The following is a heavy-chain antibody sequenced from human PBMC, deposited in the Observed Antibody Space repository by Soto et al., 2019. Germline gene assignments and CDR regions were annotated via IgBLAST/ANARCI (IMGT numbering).Heavy chain of an antibody. CDR2: INHSGST. CDR3: ARTRQKYNWNDYWGFWFDP. Sequence: QVQLQQWGAGLLKPSETLSLTCAVYGGSFSGYYWSWIRQPPGKGLEWIGEINHSGSTNYNPSLKRRVTISVDTSKNQFSLKLSSVTAADTAVYYCARTRQKYNWNDYWGFWFDPWGQGTLVTVSS. D-gene: IGHD1-1*01. J-gene: IGHJ5*02. V-gene: IGHV4-34*01. CDR1: GGSFSGYY.